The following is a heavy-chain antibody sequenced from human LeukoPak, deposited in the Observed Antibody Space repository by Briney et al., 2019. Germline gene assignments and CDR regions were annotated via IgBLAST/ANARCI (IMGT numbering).Heavy chain of an antibody. J-gene: IGHJ4*02. Sequence: SETLSLTCTVSGGSINSSSHYWGWIRQPPGKGLEWIGSIGSIYYSGSTYYNPSLKSRVTISVDTSKNQFSLKLSSVTAADTAVYFCAREIIWGTYRRLYYFDTWGQGTLVTVSS. CDR2: IYYSGST. V-gene: IGHV4-39*07. CDR1: GGSINSSSHY. D-gene: IGHD3-16*02. CDR3: AREIIWGTYRRLYYFDT.